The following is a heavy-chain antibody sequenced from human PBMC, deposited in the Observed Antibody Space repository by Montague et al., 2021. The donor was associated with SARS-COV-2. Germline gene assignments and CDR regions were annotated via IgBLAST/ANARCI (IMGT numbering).Heavy chain of an antibody. V-gene: IGHV2-5*01. CDR1: GFSLKTSGDG. CDR3: AHPRAYCSDTTCYRNWTFDL. Sequence: PALVKPTQTLTLTCTFSGFSLKTSGDGVGWIRQSPGKAPEWLALXYWSDDKNYSPSLKSRLTISKDTSKNQVVLSMTNMGPVDTATYYCAHPRAYCSDTTCYRNWTFDLWGRGTLVTVSS. CDR2: XYWSDDK. D-gene: IGHD2-2*01. J-gene: IGHJ2*01.